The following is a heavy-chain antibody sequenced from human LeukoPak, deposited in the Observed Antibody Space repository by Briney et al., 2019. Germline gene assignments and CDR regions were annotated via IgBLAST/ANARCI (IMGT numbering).Heavy chain of an antibody. CDR1: GGSFSGYY. CDR3: ARGSPIQLWADAFDI. CDR2: INHSGST. V-gene: IGHV4-34*01. D-gene: IGHD5-18*01. J-gene: IGHJ3*02. Sequence: PSETLSLTCAVYGGSFSGYYWSWIRQPRGKGLEWIGEINHSGSTNYNPSLKSRVTISVDTSKNQFSLKLSSVTAADTAVYYCARGSPIQLWADAFDIWGQGTMVTVSS.